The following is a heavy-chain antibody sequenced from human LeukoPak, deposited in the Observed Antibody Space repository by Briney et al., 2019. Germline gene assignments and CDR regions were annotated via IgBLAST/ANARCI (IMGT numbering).Heavy chain of an antibody. D-gene: IGHD3-10*01. J-gene: IGHJ3*02. CDR3: ARDGSGSYYNVLRAFDI. V-gene: IGHV3-33*08. CDR2: IWYDGSNK. Sequence: GGSLRLSCEVSGFIFGIHAMHGVRQAPGKGLEWVAVIWYDGSNKYYADSVKGRFTISRDNSKNTLYLQMNSLRAEDTAVYYCARDGSGSYYNVLRAFDIWGQGTMVTVSS. CDR1: GFIFGIHA.